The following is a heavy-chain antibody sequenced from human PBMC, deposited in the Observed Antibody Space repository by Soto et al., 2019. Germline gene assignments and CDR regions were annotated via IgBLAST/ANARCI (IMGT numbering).Heavy chain of an antibody. J-gene: IGHJ4*02. Sequence: VSLRLSCAASGFTFSSYAMTWVRQAPGKGLEWVSTVDGTGRSTYSADSVKGRFTISRDNSKNTLYLQINSLSAEDTAVYYCAKDRGNPLWHFDYWGQGTLVTVSS. CDR2: VDGTGRST. D-gene: IGHD1-26*01. CDR3: AKDRGNPLWHFDY. V-gene: IGHV3-23*01. CDR1: GFTFSSYA.